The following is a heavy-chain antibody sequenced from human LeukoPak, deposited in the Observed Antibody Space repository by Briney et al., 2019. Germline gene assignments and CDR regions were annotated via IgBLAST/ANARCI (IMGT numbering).Heavy chain of an antibody. CDR1: GFTVSSNY. CDR3: ARGYGSSWPFDY. Sequence: GGSLRLSCAASGFTVSSNYMSWVRQAPGKGLEWVSVIYSGGSTYYADSVKGRFTISRDNSKNTRYLQMTSPRAENTAVYYCARGYGSSWPFDYWGQGTLVTVSS. J-gene: IGHJ4*02. CDR2: IYSGGST. D-gene: IGHD6-13*01. V-gene: IGHV3-53*01.